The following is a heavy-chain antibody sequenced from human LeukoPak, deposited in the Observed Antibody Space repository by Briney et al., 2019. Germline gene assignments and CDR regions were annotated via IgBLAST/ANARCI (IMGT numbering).Heavy chain of an antibody. CDR2: IYTSGST. CDR1: GGSISSYY. J-gene: IGHJ5*02. V-gene: IGHV4-4*09. CDR3: ACWTYYYDSSGYYYWFDP. D-gene: IGHD3-22*01. Sequence: SETLSLTCTVPGGSISSYYWSWIRQPPGKGLEWIGYIYTSGSTNYNPSLESRVTISVDTSKNQFSLKLSSVTAADTAVYYCACWTYYYDSSGYYYWFDPWGQGTLVTVSS.